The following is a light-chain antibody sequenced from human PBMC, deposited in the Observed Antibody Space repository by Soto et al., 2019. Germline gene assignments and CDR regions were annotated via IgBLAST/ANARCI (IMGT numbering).Light chain of an antibody. Sequence: EIVLTQSPGTLSLSPGERATLSCSASQSVSSSYLAWYQQKPGQAPRLLIYGASSRATGIPDRFSGSGSGKDFTLAISRWEPEDFAVYYCQQYGSSPPYTFGQGTKLEIK. CDR2: GAS. J-gene: IGKJ2*01. V-gene: IGKV3-20*01. CDR1: QSVSSSY. CDR3: QQYGSSPPYT.